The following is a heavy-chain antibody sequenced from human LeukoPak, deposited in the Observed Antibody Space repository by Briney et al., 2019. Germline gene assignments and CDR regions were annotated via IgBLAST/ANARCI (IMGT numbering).Heavy chain of an antibody. Sequence: GGSLRPSCAASGFTVSANSLTWVRQAPGKGLEWVSILYSGGTTFYADSVKGRFTISRDNSNNTLYLQMNSLRAEDTALYYCARVGSVYYEVDYWGQGTLVTVSS. CDR3: ARVGSVYYEVDY. J-gene: IGHJ4*02. V-gene: IGHV3-53*01. CDR2: LYSGGTT. CDR1: GFTVSANS. D-gene: IGHD5/OR15-5a*01.